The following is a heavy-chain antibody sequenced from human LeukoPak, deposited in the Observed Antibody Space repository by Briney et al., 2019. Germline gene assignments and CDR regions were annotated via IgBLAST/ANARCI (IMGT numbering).Heavy chain of an antibody. CDR1: GGTFSSYA. D-gene: IGHD2-15*01. V-gene: IGHV1-69*04. CDR2: IIPILGIA. CDR3: ARGGLTNRYCSGGSCYGVGVDY. Sequence: SVKASCKASGGTFSSYAISWVRQAPGQGLEWMGRIIPILGIANYAQKFQGRVTITADKSTSTAYMELSSLRSEDTAVYYCARGGLTNRYCSGGSCYGVGVDYWGQGTLVTVSS. J-gene: IGHJ4*02.